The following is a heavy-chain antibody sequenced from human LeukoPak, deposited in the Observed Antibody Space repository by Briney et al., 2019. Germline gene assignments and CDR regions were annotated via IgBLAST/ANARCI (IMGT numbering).Heavy chain of an antibody. V-gene: IGHV3-30-3*01. CDR3: ARGRQRWLPQLIEY. J-gene: IGHJ4*02. D-gene: IGHD5-24*01. CDR1: GFTFSSYA. Sequence: PGRSLRLSCAASGFTFSSYAMHWVRQAPGKGLDGVAIISYDGTKTHHADSVKGRFTISRDNSKNTLYLQMNSLRPEDTALYYCARGRQRWLPQLIEYWGLGTLVTVSS. CDR2: ISYDGTKT.